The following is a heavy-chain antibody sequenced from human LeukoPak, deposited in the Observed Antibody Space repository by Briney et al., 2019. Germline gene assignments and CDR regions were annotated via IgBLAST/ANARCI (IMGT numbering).Heavy chain of an antibody. V-gene: IGHV3-7*01. CDR1: GFTFSSYW. D-gene: IGHD1-7*01. CDR3: XKDWNWAIDY. J-gene: IGHJ4*02. Sequence: PGGSLRLSCAASGFTFSSYWMTWVRQTPGKGLEWVANIKQDGSEEYYVDSVKGRFIISRDNSKNTLFLQMNKLRVEDMGVLYCXKDWNWAIDYWGQGTLVTVSS. CDR2: IKQDGSEE.